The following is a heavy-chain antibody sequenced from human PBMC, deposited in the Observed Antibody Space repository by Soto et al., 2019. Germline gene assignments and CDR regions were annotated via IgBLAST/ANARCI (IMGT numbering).Heavy chain of an antibody. CDR2: VNPIVSMS. D-gene: IGHD3-10*01. J-gene: IGHJ4*02. CDR3: ASSYGSGYRAFDY. CDR1: GDTFNFYS. Sequence: QVQLVQSGAEVKRPGSSVKVSCKASGDTFNFYSINWVRQAPGLGLEWMGRVNPIVSMSNYAQKFQGRVTMTAGKSTSTAYMELRSLRSEDTGIYYCASSYGSGYRAFDYWGQGALVTVSS. V-gene: IGHV1-69*02.